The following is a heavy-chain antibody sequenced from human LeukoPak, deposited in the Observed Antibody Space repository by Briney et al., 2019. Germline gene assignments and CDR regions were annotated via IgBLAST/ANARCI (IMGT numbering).Heavy chain of an antibody. CDR2: ISAYNGNT. J-gene: IGHJ3*02. V-gene: IGHV1-18*01. CDR1: GYTFTSYA. Sequence: ASVKVSCKASGYTFTSYAMNWVRHAPGQGFEWVVWISAYNGNTNYAQKLQGRVTMTTDTSTSTAYMELRSLRSDDTAVYYCARPLFNYYDTPPAFDIWGQGTMVTVSS. D-gene: IGHD3-22*01. CDR3: ARPLFNYYDTPPAFDI.